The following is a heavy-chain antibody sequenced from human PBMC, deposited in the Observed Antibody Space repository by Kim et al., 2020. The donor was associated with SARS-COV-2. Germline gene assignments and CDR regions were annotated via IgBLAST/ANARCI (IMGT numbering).Heavy chain of an antibody. V-gene: IGHV4-39*01. Sequence: SETLSLTCTVSGGSISSSSYYWGWIRQPPGKRLEWIGSIYYSGSTYYNPSLKSRVTISVDTSKNQFSLKLSSVTAADTAVYYCARLIRSFDWLGWFDPWGQGTLVTVSS. J-gene: IGHJ5*02. D-gene: IGHD3-9*01. CDR2: IYYSGST. CDR3: ARLIRSFDWLGWFDP. CDR1: GGSISSSSYY.